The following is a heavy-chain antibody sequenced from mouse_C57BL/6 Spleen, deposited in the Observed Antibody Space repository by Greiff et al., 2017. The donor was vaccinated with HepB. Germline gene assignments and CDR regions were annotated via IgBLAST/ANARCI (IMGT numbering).Heavy chain of an antibody. J-gene: IGHJ2*01. CDR2: IRRKSSNYAT. V-gene: IGHV10-3*01. Sequence: EVQLVESGGGLVQPKGSLKLSCAASGFTFNTYAMHWVRQAPGKGLEWVARIRRKSSNYATYYADSVKDRFTISRDDSQSMLYLQMNNLKTEDTAVYYCVREDYYSGSSPLDYWGQGTTLTVSS. CDR3: VREDYYSGSSPLDY. CDR1: GFTFNTYA. D-gene: IGHD1-1*01.